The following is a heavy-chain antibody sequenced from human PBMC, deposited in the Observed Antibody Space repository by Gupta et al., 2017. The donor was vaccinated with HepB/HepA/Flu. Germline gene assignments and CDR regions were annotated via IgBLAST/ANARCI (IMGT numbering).Heavy chain of an antibody. CDR3: ARTTVTGYGMDV. CDR1: GGSISSSSYY. V-gene: IGHV4-39*01. J-gene: IGHJ6*02. CDR2: IYYSGST. D-gene: IGHD4-17*01. Sequence: QLQLQESGPGLVKPSETLSLTCTVSGGSISSSSYYWGWIRQPPGKGLEWSGSIYYSGSTYYNPSLKSRVTISVDTSKNQFSLKLSSVTAADTAVYYCARTTVTGYGMDVWGQGTTVTVS.